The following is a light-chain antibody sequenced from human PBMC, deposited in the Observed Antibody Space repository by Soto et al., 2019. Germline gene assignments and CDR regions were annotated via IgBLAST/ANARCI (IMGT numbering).Light chain of an antibody. CDR2: DAS. CDR1: QSISSY. CDR3: QQYGSSPT. V-gene: IGKV3-20*01. J-gene: IGKJ1*01. Sequence: EVVLTQSPDTLSLPPGERATLSCRASQSISSYLAWYQQKPGQAPRLLIYDASSRATGIPDRSSGSGSGTDFTLTISRLEPEDFAVYYCQQYGSSPTFGQGTKVDIK.